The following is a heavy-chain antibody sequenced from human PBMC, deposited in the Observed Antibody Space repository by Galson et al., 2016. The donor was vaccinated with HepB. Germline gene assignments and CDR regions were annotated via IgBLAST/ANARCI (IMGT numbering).Heavy chain of an antibody. CDR2: IKEDASKA. Sequence: SLRLSCAASGFTFSRFWMNWVRQAPGKGLEWVASIKEDASKAFYADSVKGRFTISRDNVEDSLSLQMNSLRPEDTAVYYCARYGDEAGWNFHQWGQGTLVTVSS. CDR1: GFTFSRFW. D-gene: IGHD6-19*01. V-gene: IGHV3-7*03. J-gene: IGHJ1*01. CDR3: ARYGDEAGWNFHQ.